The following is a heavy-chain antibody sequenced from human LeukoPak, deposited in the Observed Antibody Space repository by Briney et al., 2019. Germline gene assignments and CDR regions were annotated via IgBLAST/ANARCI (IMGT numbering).Heavy chain of an antibody. J-gene: IGHJ6*03. Sequence: SETLSLTCTVSGYSISSGYYWGWIRQPPGKGLEWIGSIYHSGSTYYNPSLKSRVTISVDTSRNQFSLKLSSVTAADTAVYYCARCSQLVASYYYYYMDVWGKGTTVTVSS. CDR2: IYHSGST. CDR3: ARCSQLVASYYYYYMDV. D-gene: IGHD6-6*01. V-gene: IGHV4-38-2*02. CDR1: GYSISSGYY.